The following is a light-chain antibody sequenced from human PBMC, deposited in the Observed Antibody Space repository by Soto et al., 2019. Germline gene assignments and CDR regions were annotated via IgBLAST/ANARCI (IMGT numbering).Light chain of an antibody. J-gene: IGKJ4*01. V-gene: IGKV1-33*01. CDR3: QPYDDLTSP. CDR1: QDISNV. CDR2: DAS. Sequence: DIQMTQSPSSLSASVGDRVTITCQASQDISNVLNWYQQKSGKPPKLLIYDASNLETGVPPRFSGAGSGTEFALAISSLQPEDVATYYCQPYDDLTSPVGGGTKVEV.